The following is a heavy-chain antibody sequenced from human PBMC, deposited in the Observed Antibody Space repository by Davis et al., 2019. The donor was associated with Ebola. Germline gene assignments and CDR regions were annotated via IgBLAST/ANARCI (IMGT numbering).Heavy chain of an antibody. CDR1: GFTFGDYA. J-gene: IGHJ4*02. CDR3: TRRGTVVTPDY. CDR2: MRSKGFGGTT. V-gene: IGHV3-49*04. Sequence: PGGSLRLSCRGSGFTFGDYAMSWVRQAPGKGLEWVGFMRSKGFGGTTEYAASVKGRFTISRDDSKGIAYLQMNSLTTEDTAVYYRTRRGTVVTPDYWGQGTLVTVSS. D-gene: IGHD4-23*01.